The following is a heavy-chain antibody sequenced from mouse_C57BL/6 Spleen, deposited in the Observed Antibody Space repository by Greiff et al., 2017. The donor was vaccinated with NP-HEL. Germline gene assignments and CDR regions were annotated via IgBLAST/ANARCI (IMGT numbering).Heavy chain of an antibody. V-gene: IGHV10-3*01. CDR3: VRDRDYGNYEYWYFDV. CDR1: GFTFNTYA. Sequence: EVHLVESGGGLVQPKGSLKLSCAASGFTFNTYAMHWVRQAPGKGLEWVARIRSKSSNYATYYADSVKDRFTISRDDSQSMLYLQMNNLKTEDTAMYYWVRDRDYGNYEYWYFDVWGTGTTVTVSS. D-gene: IGHD2-1*01. CDR2: IRSKSSNYAT. J-gene: IGHJ1*03.